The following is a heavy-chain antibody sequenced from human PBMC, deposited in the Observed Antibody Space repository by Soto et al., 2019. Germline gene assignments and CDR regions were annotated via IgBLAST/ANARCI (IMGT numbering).Heavy chain of an antibody. CDR1: GYRFTSFW. V-gene: IGHV5-51*01. D-gene: IGHD3-10*01. CDR2: IYPGDSDA. J-gene: IGHJ4*02. CDR3: ARQDEFLTDY. Sequence: LGESLKISCKGSGYRFTSFWIGWVRQMPGKGLEWMGIIYPGDSDARYSPSFQGQVIITADESINTAYLQWSSLKASDTAMYYCARQDEFLTDYWGQGTLVTVSS.